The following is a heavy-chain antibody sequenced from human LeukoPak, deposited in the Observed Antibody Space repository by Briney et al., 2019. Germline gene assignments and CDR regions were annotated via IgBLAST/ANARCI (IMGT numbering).Heavy chain of an antibody. D-gene: IGHD5-12*01. Sequence: GGSLRLSCAASGFKFTRYWMHWVRQAPGKGLVWVSRINIDGSSTSYADSVKGRFTISRDNAKNTLYLQMNSLRAEVTAVYYCARDPTQWLRYGYFDYWGQGTLVTVSS. J-gene: IGHJ4*02. CDR3: ARDPTQWLRYGYFDY. CDR1: GFKFTRYW. V-gene: IGHV3-74*01. CDR2: INIDGSST.